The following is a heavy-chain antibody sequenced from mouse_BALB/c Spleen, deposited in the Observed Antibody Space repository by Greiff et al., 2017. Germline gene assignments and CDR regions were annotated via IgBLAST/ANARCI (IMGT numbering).Heavy chain of an antibody. CDR1: GFTFSSYG. CDR2: INSNGGST. V-gene: IGHV5-6-3*01. CDR3: ARVSAAMDY. Sequence: EVKVVESGGGLVQPGGSLKLSCAASGFTFSSYGMSWVRQTPDKRLELVATINSNGGSTYYPDSVKGRFTISRDNAKNTLYLQMSSLKSEDTAMYYCARVSAAMDYWGQGTSVTVSS. J-gene: IGHJ4*01.